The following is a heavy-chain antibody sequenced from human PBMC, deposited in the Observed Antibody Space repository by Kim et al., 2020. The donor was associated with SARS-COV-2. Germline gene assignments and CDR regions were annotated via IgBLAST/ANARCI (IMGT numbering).Heavy chain of an antibody. D-gene: IGHD3-22*01. J-gene: IGHJ6*02. Sequence: GGSLRLSCAASGFTVSSNYMSWVRQAPGKGLEWVSVIYSGGSTYYADSVKGRFTISRHNSKNTLYLQMNSLRAEDTAVYYCATALSDSSGYYYYYYGMDVWGQGTTVTVSS. CDR1: GFTVSSNY. CDR3: ATALSDSSGYYYYYYGMDV. V-gene: IGHV3-53*04. CDR2: IYSGGST.